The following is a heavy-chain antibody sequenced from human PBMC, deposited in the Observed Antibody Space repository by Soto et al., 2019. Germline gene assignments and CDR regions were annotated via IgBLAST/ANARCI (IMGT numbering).Heavy chain of an antibody. J-gene: IGHJ6*02. V-gene: IGHV3-30-3*01. CDR2: ISYDGSNK. CDR3: ARDPSAAVTTAGMDV. D-gene: IGHD4-17*01. Sequence: PGGSLRLSCVGSGFSFRKYAMNWVRQAPGKGLEWVAVISYDGSNKYYADSVKGRFTISRDNSKNTLYLQMNSLRAEDTAVYYCARDPSAAVTTAGMDVWGQGTTVTVSS. CDR1: GFSFRKYA.